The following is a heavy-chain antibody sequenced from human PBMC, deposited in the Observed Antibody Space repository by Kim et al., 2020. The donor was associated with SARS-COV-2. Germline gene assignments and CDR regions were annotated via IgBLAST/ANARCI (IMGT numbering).Heavy chain of an antibody. Sequence: ASVKVSCKASGYTFTSYGISWVRQAPGQGLEWMGWISAYNGNTNYAQKLQGRVTMTTDTSTSTAYMELRSLRSDDTAVYYCARVRWYCTNGVCYQDYYYGMDVWGQGTTVTVSS. V-gene: IGHV1-18*04. CDR2: ISAYNGNT. CDR3: ARVRWYCTNGVCYQDYYYGMDV. D-gene: IGHD2-8*01. J-gene: IGHJ6*02. CDR1: GYTFTSYG.